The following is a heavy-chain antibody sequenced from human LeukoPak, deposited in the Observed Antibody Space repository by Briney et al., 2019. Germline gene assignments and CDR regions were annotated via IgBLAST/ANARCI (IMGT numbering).Heavy chain of an antibody. CDR2: IYYTGST. J-gene: IGHJ4*02. D-gene: IGHD5-18*01. V-gene: IGHV4-59*08. Sequence: SETLSLTCTVSDTSISSHYWXXXXXXXXXXXXXXGYIYYTGSTNYXXXXXXXXXXXLXTSXXXFSLRLSSVTAADTAVYYCATHGHSYGYYYFDYWGQGTLVTVSS. CDR3: ATHGHSYGYYYFDY. CDR1: DTSISSHY.